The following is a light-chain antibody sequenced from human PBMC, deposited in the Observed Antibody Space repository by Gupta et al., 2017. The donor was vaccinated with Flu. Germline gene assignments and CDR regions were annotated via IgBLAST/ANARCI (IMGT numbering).Light chain of an antibody. V-gene: IGKV1-5*03. CDR3: QQYKSSPMYT. CDR2: KAS. J-gene: IGKJ2*01. Sequence: DIQMTQSPSTLSASVGDRVTITCRASQSISGWLAWYQQKPGKAPKLLIYKASTLETGVPSRCSGSGSETEFTLTISGLQPDDFATYYCQQYKSSPMYTFGQGTKVEIK. CDR1: QSISGW.